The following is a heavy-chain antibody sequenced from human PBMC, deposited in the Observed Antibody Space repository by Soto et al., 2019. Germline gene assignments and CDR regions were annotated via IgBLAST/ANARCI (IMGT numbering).Heavy chain of an antibody. CDR1: GFTFSSYA. Sequence: SGGSLRLSCAASGFTFSSYAMSWVRQASGKGLEWVSAISGSGGSTYYADSVKGRFTISRDNSKNTLYLQMNSLRAEDTAVYYCAKDAFATYYYDSSGPYWGQGTLVTVSS. J-gene: IGHJ4*02. CDR3: AKDAFATYYYDSSGPY. D-gene: IGHD3-22*01. CDR2: ISGSGGST. V-gene: IGHV3-23*01.